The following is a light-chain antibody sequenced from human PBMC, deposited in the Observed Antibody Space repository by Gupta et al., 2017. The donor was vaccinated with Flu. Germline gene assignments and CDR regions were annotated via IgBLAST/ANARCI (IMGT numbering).Light chain of an antibody. CDR1: SGLSSYA. J-gene: IGLJ3*02. CDR3: QTWGTGSLV. CDR2: LNSDGSH. V-gene: IGLV4-69*01. Sequence: QLVLTQSPSASASLGASVKLTCTLSSGLSSYAIAWHQQQPEKGPRYLMKLNSDGSHSKGDGIPDRFSGSSYGDESYLTISSLQSEDEADYYCQTWGTGSLVFGGGNKL.